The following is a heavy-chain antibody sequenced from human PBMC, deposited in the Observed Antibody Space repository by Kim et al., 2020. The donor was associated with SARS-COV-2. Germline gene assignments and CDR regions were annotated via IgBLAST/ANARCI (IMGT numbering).Heavy chain of an antibody. V-gene: IGHV3-73*01. D-gene: IGHD1-1*01. CDR1: GFSFSDSA. J-gene: IGHJ3*02. Sequence: GGSLRLSCAASGFSFSDSAMHWVRQASGKGLEWVGRIRSKANSNATTYAASVQGRFTSARYDSTNEAYLQMNSLKTADTAVYYCTRVPGTTLAFCDASD. CDR2: IRSKANSNAT. CDR3: TRVPGTTLAFCDASD.